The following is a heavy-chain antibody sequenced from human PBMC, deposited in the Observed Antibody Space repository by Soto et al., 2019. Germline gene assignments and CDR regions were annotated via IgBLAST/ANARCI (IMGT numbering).Heavy chain of an antibody. D-gene: IGHD6-13*01. CDR1: GFTVSSNY. Sequence: PGGSLRLSCAASGFTVSSNYMTWVRQAPGKGLEWVSVIYSGGSTYYADSVKGRFTISRDNSKNTLYLQMNSLRVEDTAVYYCARSYSSSWYSWFDPWGQGTLVTVSS. CDR2: IYSGGST. V-gene: IGHV3-66*01. J-gene: IGHJ5*02. CDR3: ARSYSSSWYSWFDP.